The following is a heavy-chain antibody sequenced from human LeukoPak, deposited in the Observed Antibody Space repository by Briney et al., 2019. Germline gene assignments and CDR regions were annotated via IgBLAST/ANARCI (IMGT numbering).Heavy chain of an antibody. CDR1: GDSISSAGNY. CDR2: IYYSGST. D-gene: IGHD5-18*01. V-gene: IGHV4-31*03. Sequence: SETLSLTCTVSGDSISSAGNYWNWIRQHPGMGLEWIGYIYYSGSTYYNPSLKSRVTISVDTSKNQFSLKLSSVTAADTAVYYCASLGYSYGYYYGMDVWGQGTTVTVSS. CDR3: ASLGYSYGYYYGMDV. J-gene: IGHJ6*02.